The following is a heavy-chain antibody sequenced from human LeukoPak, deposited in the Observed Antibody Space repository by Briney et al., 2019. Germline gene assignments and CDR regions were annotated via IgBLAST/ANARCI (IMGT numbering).Heavy chain of an antibody. J-gene: IGHJ4*02. CDR3: AVSARTPYS. D-gene: IGHD6-6*01. CDR1: GFTFSDYY. Sequence: GGSLRLSCAASGFTFSDYYMNWMRQAPGKGQEWVSYISSSGSDIKYADSVKGRFTISRDNAKNSLYLQMNSLRAEDTAVYYCAVSARTPYSWGQGTLVTVSS. V-gene: IGHV3-11*01. CDR2: ISSSGSDI.